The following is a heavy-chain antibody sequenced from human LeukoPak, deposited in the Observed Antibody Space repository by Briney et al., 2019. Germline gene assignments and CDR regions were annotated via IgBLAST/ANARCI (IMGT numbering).Heavy chain of an antibody. J-gene: IGHJ6*03. Sequence: SETLSLTCAVYGGSFSGYYWSWIRQPPGKGLEWIGEINHSGSTNYNPSLKSRVTMSLDTSKNQFSLKLSSVTAADTAVYYCESSRFGYYYMDVWGKGTTVTVSS. D-gene: IGHD3-16*01. CDR1: GGSFSGYY. CDR2: INHSGST. V-gene: IGHV4-34*01. CDR3: ESSRFGYYYMDV.